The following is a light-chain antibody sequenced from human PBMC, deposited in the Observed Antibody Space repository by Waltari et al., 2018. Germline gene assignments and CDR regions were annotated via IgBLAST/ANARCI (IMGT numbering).Light chain of an antibody. CDR3: QGWYSNIDLWV. J-gene: IGLJ3*02. CDR1: RVGRKN. CDR2: YDT. Sequence: SYVLTQTPSVSVAPGQTATMSCEGYRVGRKNLQWYQQRPGQAPILLVYYDTDRPSGIPGRFSGSVSGNTATLTISRVEAGDEADYHCQGWYSNIDLWVFGGGTKLTVL. V-gene: IGLV3-21*02.